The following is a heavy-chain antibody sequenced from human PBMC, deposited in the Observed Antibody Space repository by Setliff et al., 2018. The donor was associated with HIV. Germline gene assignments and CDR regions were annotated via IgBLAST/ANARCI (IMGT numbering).Heavy chain of an antibody. CDR2: ISGHNGNT. D-gene: IGHD1-26*01. V-gene: IGHV1-18*01. CDR1: GYIFGNYG. CDR3: TRGPWSKVVTTDTFDI. Sequence: ASVKVSCKASGYIFGNYGINWVRQAPGQGLEWMGWISGHNGNTNSAQKVQGRVIMTADTSTSTAYMELRSLRSDDAAVYYCTRGPWSKVVTTDTFDIWGQGTMVTVSS. J-gene: IGHJ3*02.